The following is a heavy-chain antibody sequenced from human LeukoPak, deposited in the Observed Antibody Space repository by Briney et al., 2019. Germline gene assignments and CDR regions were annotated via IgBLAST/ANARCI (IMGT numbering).Heavy chain of an antibody. J-gene: IGHJ6*02. Sequence: ASVKVSCKASGYTFTSYGVSWVRQAPGQGLEWMGWISAYNGNTNYAQKLQGRVTMTTDTSTSTAYMELRSLRSDDTAVYYCARDRYCSGGSCYGYYYYSMDVWGQGTTVTVSS. D-gene: IGHD2-15*01. CDR3: ARDRYCSGGSCYGYYYYSMDV. CDR1: GYTFTSYG. V-gene: IGHV1-18*01. CDR2: ISAYNGNT.